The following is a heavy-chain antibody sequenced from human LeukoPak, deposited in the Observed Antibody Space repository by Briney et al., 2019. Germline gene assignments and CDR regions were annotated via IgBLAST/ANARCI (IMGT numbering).Heavy chain of an antibody. CDR2: IYSFGNT. J-gene: IGHJ3*02. CDR3: ARLPGRDCSSTSCRFLRAFDI. D-gene: IGHD2-2*01. CDR1: GGSMSSYY. Sequence: SETLSLTCSASGGSMSSYYWSWIRQPPGKGLEWIGYIYSFGNTNYNPSLKSRITISIDTSKNQFSLKLSSVTAADTAVYYCARLPGRDCSSTSCRFLRAFDIWGQGTLVTVSS. V-gene: IGHV4-59*01.